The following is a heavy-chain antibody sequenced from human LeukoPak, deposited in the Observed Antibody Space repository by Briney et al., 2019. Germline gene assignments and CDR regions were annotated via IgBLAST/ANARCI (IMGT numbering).Heavy chain of an antibody. CDR3: VGVAPYGDYEDC. Sequence: GGSLRLSCAVSGFTFSSYGMHWVRQAPGKGLEWVAVIWYDGSNKYYADSVKGRFTISRDNSKNTLYLQMNSLRAEDTAVYYCVGVAPYGDYEDCWGQGTLVTVSS. V-gene: IGHV3-33*01. J-gene: IGHJ4*02. CDR1: GFTFSSYG. CDR2: IWYDGSNK. D-gene: IGHD4-17*01.